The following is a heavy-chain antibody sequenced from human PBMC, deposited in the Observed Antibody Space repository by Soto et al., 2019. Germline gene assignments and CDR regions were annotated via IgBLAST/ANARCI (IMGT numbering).Heavy chain of an antibody. J-gene: IGHJ6*03. V-gene: IGHV3-33*01. CDR3: ARDRIGYYYYMDV. Sequence: GGSLRLSCAASGFTFSSYGMHWVRQAPGKGLEWVAVIWYDGSNKYYADSVKGRFTISRDNSKNTLYLQMNSLRAEDTAVYYCARDRIGYYYYMDVWGKGTTVTVS. CDR1: GFTFSSYG. CDR2: IWYDGSNK.